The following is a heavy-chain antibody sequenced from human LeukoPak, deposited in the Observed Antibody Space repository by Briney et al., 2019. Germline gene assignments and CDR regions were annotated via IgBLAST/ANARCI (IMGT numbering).Heavy chain of an antibody. Sequence: GASVKVSCKASGGTFRSYAISWVRQAPGQGLEWMGGIIPIFGTANYAQKFQGRVTMTEDTSTDTAYMELSSLRSEDTSVYYCAFSAAGIYYIDYWGQGTLVTVSS. D-gene: IGHD6-13*01. CDR3: AFSAAGIYYIDY. J-gene: IGHJ4*02. CDR1: GGTFRSYA. CDR2: IIPIFGTA. V-gene: IGHV1-69*06.